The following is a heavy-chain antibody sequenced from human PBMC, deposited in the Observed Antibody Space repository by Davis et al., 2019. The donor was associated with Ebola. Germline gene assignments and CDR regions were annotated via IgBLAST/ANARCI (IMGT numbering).Heavy chain of an antibody. D-gene: IGHD6-6*01. J-gene: IGHJ5*02. CDR3: ARGLLVGWFDP. CDR2: IDKSEST. CDR1: GGSVSSGNYY. Sequence: MPSETLSLTFTVSGGSVSSGNYYWSWIRQSPGKGLAWLGYIDKSESTTYNPSLQSRVIISMEPSKNHFSLTLTSVTAADTAIYYCARGLLVGWFDPWGQGALLTVSS. V-gene: IGHV4-61*03.